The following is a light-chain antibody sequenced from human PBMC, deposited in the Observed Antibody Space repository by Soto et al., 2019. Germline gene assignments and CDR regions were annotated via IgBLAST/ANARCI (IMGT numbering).Light chain of an antibody. CDR3: QQYESFPRT. J-gene: IGKJ1*01. CDR1: QSINNW. CDR2: KAS. V-gene: IGKV1-5*03. Sequence: DIQMTQSPSTLSASVGDRVTITCRASQSINNWLAWYQQKPGKAPKLFIFKASTLESGVPSRFSGSGSGTEFTLSISSLQPDDFATYFCQQYESFPRTFGQGTTVEIK.